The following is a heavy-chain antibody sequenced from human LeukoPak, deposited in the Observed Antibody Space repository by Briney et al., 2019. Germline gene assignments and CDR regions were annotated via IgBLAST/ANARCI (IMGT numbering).Heavy chain of an antibody. J-gene: IGHJ4*02. CDR3: AKDRWGSRTAAFDY. CDR1: GFTFSSSA. CDR2: ISASGGST. Sequence: GGSLRLSCAASGFTFSSSAMSWVRRVPGKGLEWVSGISASGGSTYYADSVKGRFTISRDNSKNTLYLQMNSLRAEDTAVYYCAKDRWGSRTAAFDYWGQGTLVTVSS. V-gene: IGHV3-23*01. D-gene: IGHD3-16*01.